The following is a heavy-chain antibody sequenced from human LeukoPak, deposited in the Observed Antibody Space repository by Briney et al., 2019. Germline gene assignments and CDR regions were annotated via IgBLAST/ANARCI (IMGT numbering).Heavy chain of an antibody. V-gene: IGHV3-23*01. CDR1: GFTFSSYA. D-gene: IGHD6-6*01. J-gene: IGHJ5*02. Sequence: PGGSLRLSCAASGFTFSSYAMSWVRQAPGKGLEWVSAISGSGGSTYYADSVKGRFTISRDNSKNTLYLQMNSLRAEDTAVYYCAKDPIRRPMRTYVEYSSSSIPNWFDPWGQGTLVTVFS. CDR2: ISGSGGST. CDR3: AKDPIRRPMRTYVEYSSSSIPNWFDP.